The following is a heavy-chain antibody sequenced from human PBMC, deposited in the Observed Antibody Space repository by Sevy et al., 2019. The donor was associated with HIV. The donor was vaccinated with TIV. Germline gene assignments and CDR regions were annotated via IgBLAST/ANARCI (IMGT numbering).Heavy chain of an antibody. V-gene: IGHV3-23*01. CDR2: ISGSGTRT. J-gene: IGHJ6*03. Sequence: GGSLRLSCAVSGFSFDSYGMTWVRQAPGKGLEWVSGISGSGTRTYYADSVKGRFSISRDNSKNRLYLQMNSLRSEDTGFYVMGKGGGGHYDPDEIGYYFYYYNMDVWGKGTTVTVSS. CDR3: GKGGGGHYDPDEIGYYFYYYNMDV. CDR1: GFSFDSYG. D-gene: IGHD3-22*01.